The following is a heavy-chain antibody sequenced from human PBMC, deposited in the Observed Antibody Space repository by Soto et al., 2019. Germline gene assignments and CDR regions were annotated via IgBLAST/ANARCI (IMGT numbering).Heavy chain of an antibody. D-gene: IGHD4-4*01. CDR3: AKEGPGNKGYFDS. CDR2: ISSSGGST. J-gene: IGHJ4*02. Sequence: PGGSLRLSCAASGFTFSSSAMSWVRQAPGKGLEWVSAISSSGGSTYYPASVKGRFTFSRDNSKNTLYLQMNSLRAEDTARYYCAKEGPGNKGYFDSWGQATLVTV. CDR1: GFTFSSSA. V-gene: IGHV3-23*01.